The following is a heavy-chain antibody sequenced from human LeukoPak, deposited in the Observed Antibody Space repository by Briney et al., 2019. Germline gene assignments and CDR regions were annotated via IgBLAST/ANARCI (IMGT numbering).Heavy chain of an antibody. D-gene: IGHD2-21*01. CDR3: AKDRSLVVVIAILFDY. V-gene: IGHV3-23*01. Sequence: GGSLRLSCAASGFTFSSYAMGWVRQAPGKGLEWVSALSGSGGSTYYADSVKGRFTISRDNSKNTLYLQMNSLRAEDTAVYYCAKDRSLVVVIAILFDYWGQGTLVTVSS. J-gene: IGHJ4*02. CDR1: GFTFSSYA. CDR2: LSGSGGST.